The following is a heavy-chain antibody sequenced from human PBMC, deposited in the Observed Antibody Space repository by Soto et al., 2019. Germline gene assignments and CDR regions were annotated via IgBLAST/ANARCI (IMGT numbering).Heavy chain of an antibody. CDR3: AKDKPAAGSQWLVPI. D-gene: IGHD6-19*01. V-gene: IGHV3-23*01. CDR2: ISDSGGST. Sequence: GGSLRLSCASSVFSFISCAMTWVRQAPGMGLQWVSAISDSGGSTYYADSVRGRFTISRDNSKNTLYLQLNSLGAEDTAVYYCAKDKPAAGSQWLVPIWGRGTLVTVSS. CDR1: VFSFISCA. J-gene: IGHJ4*02.